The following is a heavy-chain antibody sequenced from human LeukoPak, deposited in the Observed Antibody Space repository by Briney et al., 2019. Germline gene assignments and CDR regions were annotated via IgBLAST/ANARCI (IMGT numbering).Heavy chain of an antibody. Sequence: SQTLSLTCTVSGGSISSGSYYWSWIRQAAGKGLEWIGRMYISGSTNYNPSLKSRVTISEGTSKNQFSLKLSSVTAADTAVYYCARSSSWLLDYWGQGTLVTVSS. CDR2: MYISGST. CDR1: GGSISSGSYY. D-gene: IGHD6-13*01. J-gene: IGHJ4*02. CDR3: ARSSSWLLDY. V-gene: IGHV4-61*02.